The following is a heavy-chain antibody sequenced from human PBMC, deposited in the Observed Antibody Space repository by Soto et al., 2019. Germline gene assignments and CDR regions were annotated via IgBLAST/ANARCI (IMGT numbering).Heavy chain of an antibody. J-gene: IGHJ5*02. CDR1: GFTFSSYS. CDR3: VRGGGGGLFDP. V-gene: IGHV3-21*01. Sequence: GGSLRLSCAASGFTFSSYSMNWVRQAPGKGLEWVSSISSSSSYIYYADSVKGRFTISRDNAKRSLYLQMMSLTAEDTAIYYCVRGGGGGLFDPWGQGTMVTVSS. D-gene: IGHD2-15*01. CDR2: ISSSSSYI.